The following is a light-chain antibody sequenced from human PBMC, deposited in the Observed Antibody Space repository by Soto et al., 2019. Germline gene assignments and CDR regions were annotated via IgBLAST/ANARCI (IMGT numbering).Light chain of an antibody. J-gene: IGLJ2*01. CDR1: SSDIGGYYY. V-gene: IGLV2-11*01. CDR2: DVT. CDR3: CSYTGSYTFV. Sequence: QSALTQPRSVSGSPGQSVTISCTGTSSDIGGYYYVSWYQQHPGKAPKLMVYDVTKRPSGVPDRFSGSKSGNTASLTITGLQAEDEADYYCCSYTGSYTFVFGGGTKVTV.